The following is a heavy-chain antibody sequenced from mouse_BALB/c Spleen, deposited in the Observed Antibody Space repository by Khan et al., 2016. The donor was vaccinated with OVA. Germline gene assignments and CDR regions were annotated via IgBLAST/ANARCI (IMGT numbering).Heavy chain of an antibody. V-gene: IGHV1-7*01. Sequence: QVQLQQSGAELAKPGASVKMSCKASGYTFTTSWIHWVKQRPGQGLEWIGYINPTSGYTDYNQKFKDKATLTADKSSSTAYMQLSSLTSDDSAVYYCARDRIDYWGQGTTLTVSS. CDR1: GYTFTTSW. J-gene: IGHJ2*01. CDR2: INPTSGYT. CDR3: ARDRIDY.